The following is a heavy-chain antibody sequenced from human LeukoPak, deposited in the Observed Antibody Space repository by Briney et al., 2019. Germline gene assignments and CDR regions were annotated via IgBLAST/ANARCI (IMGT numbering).Heavy chain of an antibody. D-gene: IGHD6-6*01. CDR1: GGSISSGSYY. J-gene: IGHJ4*02. V-gene: IGHV4-61*09. CDR3: ARDLGSSSLGYFDY. CDR2: IYTSGST. Sequence: SQTLSLTCTVSGGSISSGSYYWSWIRQPAGKGLEWIGHIYTSGSTNYNPSLKSRVTISVDTSKNQFSLKLSSVTAADTAVYYCARDLGSSSLGYFDYWGQGTLVTVSS.